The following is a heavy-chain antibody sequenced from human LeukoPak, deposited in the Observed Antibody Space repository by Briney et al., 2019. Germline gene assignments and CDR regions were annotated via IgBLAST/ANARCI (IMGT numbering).Heavy chain of an antibody. J-gene: IGHJ4*02. D-gene: IGHD3-3*01. V-gene: IGHV5-51*01. CDR3: ARPGSGGPDY. CDR2: ILPGDSDT. CDR1: GYRFPNYW. Sequence: GGSLQISCQGSGYRFPNYWIGWVRQLPGKGLEWMGIILPGDSDTRYRPSFQGQVTISADKSISTAYLQWSSLKASDTAKYYCARPGSGGPDYWGQGTLVTVSS.